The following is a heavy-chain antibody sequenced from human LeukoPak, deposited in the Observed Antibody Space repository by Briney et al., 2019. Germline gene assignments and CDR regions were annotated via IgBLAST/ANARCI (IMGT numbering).Heavy chain of an antibody. V-gene: IGHV4-30-4*01. Sequence: PSETLSLTCTVSGGSISSGDYYWSWIRQPPGKGLEWIGYIYYSGSTYYNPSLKSRVTISVDTSKNQFSLKLSSVTAADTAVYYCASVPRSSGYVNWGQGTLVTVSS. CDR2: IYYSGST. CDR1: GGSISSGDYY. J-gene: IGHJ4*02. D-gene: IGHD3-22*01. CDR3: ASVPRSSGYVN.